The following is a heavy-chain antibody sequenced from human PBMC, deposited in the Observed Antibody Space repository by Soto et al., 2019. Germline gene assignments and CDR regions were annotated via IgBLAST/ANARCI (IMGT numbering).Heavy chain of an antibody. V-gene: IGHV3-23*01. CDR1: GFTFSKFA. D-gene: IGHD4-17*01. Sequence: GGSLRLSCAASGFTFSKFAMSWVRQAPGEGLEWVSAISGDGGVTYYADSVKGRFTISRDNSKNTLYLQMSSLRAEDTALYYCAKARTTVSSYYFDYWGQGTQVTVSS. CDR2: ISGDGGVT. J-gene: IGHJ4*02. CDR3: AKARTTVSSYYFDY.